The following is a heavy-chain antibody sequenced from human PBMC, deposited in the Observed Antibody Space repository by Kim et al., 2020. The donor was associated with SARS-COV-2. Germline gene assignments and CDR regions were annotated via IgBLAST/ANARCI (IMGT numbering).Heavy chain of an antibody. CDR1: GFTFTSYA. Sequence: GGSLRLSCAASGFTFTSYAMSWVRQAPGKGLEWVSVVSASGGNTYYADSMRGRFTISRDDSKNTLYLQMNSLRAEDTAIYYCAKGSGSSCYSGMDVWGQG. CDR3: AKGSGSSCYSGMDV. V-gene: IGHV3-23*01. J-gene: IGHJ6*02. CDR2: VSASGGNT. D-gene: IGHD2-2*02.